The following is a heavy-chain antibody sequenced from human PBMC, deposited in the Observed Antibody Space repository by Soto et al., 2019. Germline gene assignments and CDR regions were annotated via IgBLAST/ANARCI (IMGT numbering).Heavy chain of an antibody. CDR2: ISWNSGSI. V-gene: IGHV3-9*01. J-gene: IGHJ6*03. CDR1: GFTFDDYA. CDR3: AKDTYYYYYYMHV. Sequence: EVQLVESGGGLVQPGRSLRLSCAASGFTFDDYAMHWVRQAPGKGLEWVSGISWNSGSIGYADSVKGRFTISRDNAKNSLYLQMNSLTAEDTALYYCAKDTYYYYYYMHVWGKGTTVTVSS.